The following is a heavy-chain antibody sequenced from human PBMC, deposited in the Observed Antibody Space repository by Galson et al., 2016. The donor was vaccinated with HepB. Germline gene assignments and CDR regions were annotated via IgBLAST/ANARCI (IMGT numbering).Heavy chain of an antibody. Sequence: SLRLSCAASGFTFSSYAMSWVRQAPGKGLEWVSSSGSGGPTYYADSVKGRFTISRDNSKNTLFLQMHSLRADDTAVYYCAKSVLGYDILTGYYRRGADYWGQGTLDTVSS. CDR3: AKSVLGYDILTGYYRRGADY. D-gene: IGHD3-9*01. CDR1: GFTFSSYA. J-gene: IGHJ4*02. V-gene: IGHV3-23*01. CDR2: SGSGGPT.